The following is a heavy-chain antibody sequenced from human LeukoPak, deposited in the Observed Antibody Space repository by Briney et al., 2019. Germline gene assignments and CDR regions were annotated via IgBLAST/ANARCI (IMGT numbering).Heavy chain of an antibody. V-gene: IGHV1-69*01. CDR1: GGTFSSYA. J-gene: IGHJ5*02. CDR3: ARDPGGWFDP. D-gene: IGHD1-26*01. CDR2: IIPIFGTA. Sequence: VASVKVSCKASGGTFSSYAISWARQAPGQGLEWMGGIIPIFGTANYAQKFQGRVTITADESTSTAYMELSSLRSEDTAVYYCARDPGGWFDPWGQGTLVTVSS.